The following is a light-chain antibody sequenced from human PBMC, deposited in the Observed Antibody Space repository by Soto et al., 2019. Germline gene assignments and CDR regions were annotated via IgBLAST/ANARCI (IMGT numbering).Light chain of an antibody. V-gene: IGLV1-40*01. CDR1: SSDIGAGYR. Sequence: QSVLTQPPSVSGAPGERVTISCTGSSSDIGAGYRVRWYQQVPGTAPKLLIYDNTNRPSGVSVRFSGSKSGNTASLTVSDLQAGDEADYFCCSFTNIKTVVFGGGTKLPS. CDR3: CSFTNIKTVV. CDR2: DNT. J-gene: IGLJ1*01.